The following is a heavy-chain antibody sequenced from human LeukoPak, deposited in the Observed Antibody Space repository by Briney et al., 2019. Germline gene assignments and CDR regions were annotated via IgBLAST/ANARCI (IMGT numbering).Heavy chain of an antibody. D-gene: IGHD2-21*02. CDR2: IYWSGNT. J-gene: IGHJ5*02. V-gene: IGHV4-38-2*02. CDR1: GYSISSGYY. CDR3: AREPHIVVVTATPLWFDP. Sequence: PSETLSLTCTVSGYSISSGYYWGWIRPPPGKGLEWIGSIYWSGNTYYNPSLMSRVTISVDTSKNQFSLRLSSVTAADTAVYYCAREPHIVVVTATPLWFDPWGQGAQVTVSS.